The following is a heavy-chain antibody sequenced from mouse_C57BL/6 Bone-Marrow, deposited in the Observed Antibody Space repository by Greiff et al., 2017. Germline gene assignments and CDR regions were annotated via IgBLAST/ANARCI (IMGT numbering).Heavy chain of an antibody. Sequence: QVQLQQSGAELARPGASVKLSCKASGYTFTSYGISWVKQRTGQGLEWIGEIYPRSGNTYYTEKFKGQATLTADKSSSTADMELRRLTSEDSAVYFCAREGYLGFDYWGQGTTLTVSS. J-gene: IGHJ2*01. CDR3: AREGYLGFDY. D-gene: IGHD2-2*01. V-gene: IGHV1-81*01. CDR1: GYTFTSYG. CDR2: IYPRSGNT.